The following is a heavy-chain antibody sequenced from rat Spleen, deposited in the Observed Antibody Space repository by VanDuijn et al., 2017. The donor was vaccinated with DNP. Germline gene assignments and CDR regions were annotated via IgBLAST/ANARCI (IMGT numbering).Heavy chain of an antibody. CDR3: ARHVLPLRVWDY. V-gene: IGHV5-7*01. J-gene: IGHJ2*01. Sequence: EVQLVESGGGLEQPGRSLKLSCAASGFIFSDYNMAWVRQAPKKGLEWVATIIYDGSRTYYRDSVKGRFTISRDIAKNTLYLQVNSLRSEDTATYYCARHVLPLRVWDYWGQGAMVTVSS. D-gene: IGHD1-4*01. CDR1: GFIFSDYN. CDR2: IIYDGSRT.